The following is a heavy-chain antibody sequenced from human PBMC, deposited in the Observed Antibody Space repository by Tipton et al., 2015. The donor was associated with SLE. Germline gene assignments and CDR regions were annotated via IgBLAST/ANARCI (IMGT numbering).Heavy chain of an antibody. Sequence: QSGPEVRKPGSSVKVSCKASGGTFSSYTISWVRQAPGQGLEWMGRITPVFDIANYAQTFLGRLTITADKTTSTAYMELSSLTSADTAVYYCASERTGGYFDYWGQGTLVTVSS. CDR2: ITPVFDIA. J-gene: IGHJ4*02. D-gene: IGHD7-27*01. CDR1: GGTFSSYT. CDR3: ASERTGGYFDY. V-gene: IGHV1-69*04.